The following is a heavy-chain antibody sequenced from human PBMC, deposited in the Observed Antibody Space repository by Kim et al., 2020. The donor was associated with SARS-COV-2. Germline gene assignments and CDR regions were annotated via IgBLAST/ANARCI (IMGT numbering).Heavy chain of an antibody. CDR3: AKVRKGYYGSGSYYPVVFDY. D-gene: IGHD3-10*01. Sequence: GGSLRHSCAASGFTFSSYAMSWVRQAPGKGLEWVSVIYSGGSSTYYADSVKGRFTISRDNSKNTLYLQMNSLRAEDTAVYYCAKVRKGYYGSGSYYPVVFDYWGQGTLVTVSS. CDR1: GFTFSSYA. CDR2: IYSGGSST. V-gene: IGHV3-23*03. J-gene: IGHJ4*02.